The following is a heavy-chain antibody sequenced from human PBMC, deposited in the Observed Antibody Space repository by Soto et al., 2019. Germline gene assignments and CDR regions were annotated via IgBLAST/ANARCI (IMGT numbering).Heavy chain of an antibody. CDR1: EFTSSNYV. Sequence: GGSLRLSCAVSEFTSSNYVISWVRQAPWKGLEWVSGISASGDFTDYADSVKGRFTISRDNSKNTLYLHLSGLRAEDTAIYYCSKGQGPHTGIWYDTGRYGLDVWGPRTTVTVSS. V-gene: IGHV3-23*01. CDR2: ISASGDFT. CDR3: SKGQGPHTGIWYDTGRYGLDV. D-gene: IGHD6-13*01. J-gene: IGHJ6*02.